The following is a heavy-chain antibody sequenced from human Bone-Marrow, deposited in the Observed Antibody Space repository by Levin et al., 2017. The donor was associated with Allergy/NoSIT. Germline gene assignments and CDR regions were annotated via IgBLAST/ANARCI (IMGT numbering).Heavy chain of an antibody. CDR3: ASDSIAAELVFPTYYYYGMDV. D-gene: IGHD6-13*01. Sequence: RTSETLSLTCTVSGGSISSSSYYWGWIRQPPGMGLEWIGSIYYSGSTYYNPSLKSRVTISVDTSKNQFSLKLSSVTAADTAVYYCASDSIAAELVFPTYYYYGMDVWGQGTTVTVSS. J-gene: IGHJ6*02. V-gene: IGHV4-39*07. CDR1: GGSISSSSYY. CDR2: IYYSGST.